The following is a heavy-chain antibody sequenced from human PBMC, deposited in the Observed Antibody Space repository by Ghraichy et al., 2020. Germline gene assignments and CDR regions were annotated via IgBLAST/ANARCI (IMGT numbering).Heavy chain of an antibody. CDR2: INHSGST. CDR1: GGSFSGYY. V-gene: IGHV4-34*01. CDR3: ARGGYDFWSGYFGY. Sequence: SETLSLTCAVYGGSFSGYYWSWIRQPPGKGLEWIGEINHSGSTNYNPSLKSRVTISVDTSKNQFSLKLSSVTAADTAVYYCARGGYDFWSGYFGYWGQGTLVTVSS. J-gene: IGHJ4*02. D-gene: IGHD3-3*01.